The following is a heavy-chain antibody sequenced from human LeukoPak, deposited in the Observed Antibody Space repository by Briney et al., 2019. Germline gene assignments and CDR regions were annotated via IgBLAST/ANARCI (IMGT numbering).Heavy chain of an antibody. V-gene: IGHV1-8*02. J-gene: IGHJ4*02. D-gene: IGHD6-13*01. CDR2: MNPNSGNT. CDR1: GYTFTSYD. CDR3: ARGMSIAAAGTLDY. Sequence: ASVKVSCKASGYTFTSYDINWVRQATGQGLEWMGWMNPNSGNTGYAQKFQGRVTMTRNTSISTAYMELSSLRSEDTAVYYCARGMSIAAAGTLDYWGQGTLVTVSS.